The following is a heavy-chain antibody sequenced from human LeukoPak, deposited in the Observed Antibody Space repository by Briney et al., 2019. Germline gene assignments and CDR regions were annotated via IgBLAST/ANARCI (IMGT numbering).Heavy chain of an antibody. CDR2: ISSSSSTI. CDR1: GFTFSSYS. Sequence: PGGSLRLSCAASGFTFSSYSMNWVRQAPGKGLEWVSYISSSSSTIYYADSVKGRFTISRDNAKNSLYLQMNGLRAEDTAVYYCARGALPGDDAFDIWGQGTMVTVSS. CDR3: ARGALPGDDAFDI. J-gene: IGHJ3*02. D-gene: IGHD3-10*01. V-gene: IGHV3-48*04.